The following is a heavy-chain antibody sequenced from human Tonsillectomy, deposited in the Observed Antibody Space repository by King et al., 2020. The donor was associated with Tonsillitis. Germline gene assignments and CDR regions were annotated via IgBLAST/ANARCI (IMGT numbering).Heavy chain of an antibody. Sequence: VQLVESGGGVVQPGRSLRLSCAASGFTFSSYGIHWVRQAPGKGLEWVTLISYDGTNKYYADSVKGRFTISRDNYKNTVYLQMNSLRAEDTAVYYCASDWYYSGSVTYCPDYWGQGTLVTVSS. CDR1: GFTFSSYG. CDR3: ASDWYYSGSVTYCPDY. D-gene: IGHD3-10*01. J-gene: IGHJ4*02. V-gene: IGHV3-33*05. CDR2: ISYDGTNK.